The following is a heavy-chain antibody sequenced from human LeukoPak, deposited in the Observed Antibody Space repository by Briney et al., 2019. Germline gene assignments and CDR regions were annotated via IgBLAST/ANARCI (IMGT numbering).Heavy chain of an antibody. V-gene: IGHV3-21*01. CDR2: ISSGGTYI. CDR1: GFTFSIYT. J-gene: IGHJ6*02. Sequence: GGSLRLSCATSGFTFSIYTMNWVRQAPGKGLEWVSCISSGGTYIYNADSVKGRFTISRDNAKNSLYLQMNNLRAEDTAVYYCARGEDSSTIRSSHGMDVWGQGTTVTVSS. D-gene: IGHD6-6*01. CDR3: ARGEDSSTIRSSHGMDV.